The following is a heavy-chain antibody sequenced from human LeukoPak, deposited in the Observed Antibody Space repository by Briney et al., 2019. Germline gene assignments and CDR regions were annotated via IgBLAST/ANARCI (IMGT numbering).Heavy chain of an antibody. CDR1: GGSISSSSYY. Sequence: SETLSLTCTVSGGSISSSSYYWGWIRQPPGKGLEWIGSIYYSGSTYYNPSLKSRVTISVDTSKNQFSLKLSSVTAADTAVYYCARHRTVNYYGSGSYPPTKRNYYYYMDVWAKGPRSPSP. CDR3: ARHRTVNYYGSGSYPPTKRNYYYYMDV. CDR2: IYYSGST. D-gene: IGHD3-10*01. J-gene: IGHJ6*03. V-gene: IGHV4-39*01.